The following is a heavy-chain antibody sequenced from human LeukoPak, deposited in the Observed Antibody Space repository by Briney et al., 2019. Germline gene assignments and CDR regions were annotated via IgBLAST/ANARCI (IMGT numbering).Heavy chain of an antibody. CDR2: INSDGSST. D-gene: IGHD5-18*01. V-gene: IGHV3-74*01. CDR1: GFTFSSYW. Sequence: PGGSLRLSCAASGFTFSSYWMHWVRQAPGKGLVWVSRINSDGSSTSYADSVKGRFTISRDNAKNTLYLQMNSLRAEDTAVYYCARVGGYSYGPYYYYMDVWGKGTTVTASS. J-gene: IGHJ6*03. CDR3: ARVGGYSYGPYYYYMDV.